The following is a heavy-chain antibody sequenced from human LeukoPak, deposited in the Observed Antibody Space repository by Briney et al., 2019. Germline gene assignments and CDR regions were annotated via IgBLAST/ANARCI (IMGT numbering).Heavy chain of an antibody. CDR2: ISGSNGNT. J-gene: IGHJ6*03. CDR3: ATGPGIAAAGYYYMDV. CDR1: SYTFTRYG. V-gene: IGHV1-18*01. D-gene: IGHD6-13*01. Sequence: ASVKVSCKASSYTFTRYGISWVRQAPGQGLEWMGWISGSNGNTNYAQKFQGRVSMTADTSTSTAYMELRSLRSDDTAVYYCATGPGIAAAGYYYMDVWGKGTTVTVSS.